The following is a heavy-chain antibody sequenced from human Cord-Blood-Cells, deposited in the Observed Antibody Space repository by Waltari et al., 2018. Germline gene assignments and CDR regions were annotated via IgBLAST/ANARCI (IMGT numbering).Heavy chain of an antibody. V-gene: IGHV1-8*03. CDR1: GYTFTSYD. D-gene: IGHD1-26*01. CDR2: VKPNSGNT. J-gene: IGHJ4*02. Sequence: QVQLVQSGAEVKKPGASVKVSCKASGYTFTSYDINWVRQATGQGLEWMGWVKPNSGNTGYAQKFQGRVSITRNTSRSTAYMELSSLRSEDTAVYYCARGSLGIGSDGYWGQGTLVTVSS. CDR3: ARGSLGIGSDGY.